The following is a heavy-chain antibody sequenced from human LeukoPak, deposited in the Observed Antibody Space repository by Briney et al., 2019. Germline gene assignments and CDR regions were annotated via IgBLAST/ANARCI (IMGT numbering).Heavy chain of an antibody. CDR1: GFTFSSYG. D-gene: IGHD2-2*01. V-gene: IGHV3-23*01. Sequence: PGRSLRLSCAASGFTFSSYGMHWVRQAPGKGLEWVSSINGGGDSATYADSVKGRFTISRDNSRNTVFLQVNSLRAEDTAVYYCAKGYSSTSYCLDYWGQGTLVTVSS. J-gene: IGHJ4*02. CDR3: AKGYSSTSYCLDY. CDR2: INGGGDSA.